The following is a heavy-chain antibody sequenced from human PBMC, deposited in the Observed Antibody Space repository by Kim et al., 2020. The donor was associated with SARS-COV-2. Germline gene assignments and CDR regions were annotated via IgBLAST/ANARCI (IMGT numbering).Heavy chain of an antibody. CDR3: AKVALRYFDWLPAYYYGMDV. CDR1: GFTFSSYG. Sequence: GGSLRLSCAASGFTFSSYGMHWVRQAPGKGLEWVAAISYDGSNKYYADSVKGRFTISRDNSKNTLYLQMNSLRAEDTAVYYCAKVALRYFDWLPAYYYGMDVWGQGTTVTVSS. CDR2: ISYDGSNK. V-gene: IGHV3-30*18. D-gene: IGHD3-9*01. J-gene: IGHJ6*02.